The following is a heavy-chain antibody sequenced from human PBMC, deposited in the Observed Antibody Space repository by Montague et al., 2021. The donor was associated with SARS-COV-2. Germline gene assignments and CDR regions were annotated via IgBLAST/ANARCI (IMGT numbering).Heavy chain of an antibody. D-gene: IGHD2-8*01. Sequence: SETLSLTCTVSGGSISSSSYYWGWIRQPPGKVPEWIGSIYYSGTTFYNPSLRSRVTMSVDTSKNQFSLRLSSVTAADTAVFYCAREYAGDWYFDLWGRGTLVTVSS. V-gene: IGHV4-39*02. CDR2: IYYSGTT. J-gene: IGHJ2*01. CDR3: AREYAGDWYFDL. CDR1: GGSISSSSYY.